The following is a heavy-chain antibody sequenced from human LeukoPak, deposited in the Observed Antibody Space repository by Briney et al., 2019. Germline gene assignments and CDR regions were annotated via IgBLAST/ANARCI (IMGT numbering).Heavy chain of an antibody. D-gene: IGHD6-19*01. CDR1: GGTFSSYA. J-gene: IGHJ4*02. CDR2: IIPIFGTA. CDR3: ARDRRWYSSGWYGIDY. V-gene: IGHV1-69*05. Sequence: ASVKVSCKASGGTFSSYAVSWVRQAPGQGLEWMGRIIPIFGTANHAQKFQGRVTITTDESTSTVYMELSSLRSEDTAVYYCARDRRWYSSGWYGIDYWGQGTLVTVSS.